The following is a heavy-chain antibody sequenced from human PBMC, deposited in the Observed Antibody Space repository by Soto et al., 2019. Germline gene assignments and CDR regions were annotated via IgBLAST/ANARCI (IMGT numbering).Heavy chain of an antibody. CDR2: IDWSGEK. V-gene: IGHV2-26*01. D-gene: IGHD6-19*01. J-gene: IGHJ5*02. CDR1: GLSITDSEMG. Sequence: QVTLKEWGPVLVKPTETLTLRCTVSGLSITDSEMGGSWIRQPPGQPLEWLAHIDWSGEKSYRTFMKSRLANSKDTSKSQIVLTMTNMDPADTATYYCARRHLAVAVSPWFDPWGQGIPVTVSS. CDR3: ARRHLAVAVSPWFDP.